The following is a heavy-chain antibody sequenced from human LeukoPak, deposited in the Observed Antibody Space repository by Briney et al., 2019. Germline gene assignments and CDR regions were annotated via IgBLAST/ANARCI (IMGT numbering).Heavy chain of an antibody. D-gene: IGHD3-3*01. CDR1: GGSISSSSYY. J-gene: IGHJ3*02. CDR2: VYYKGST. V-gene: IGHV4-39*07. Sequence: PSETLSLTCTVSGGSISSSSYYWGWVRQPPGKGLEWIGSVYYKGSTYYMPSLKSRVTISLDTSKNQFSLKLSSVTAADTAVYYCAGKLRFFKGWEAFDIWGQGTMVTVSS. CDR3: AGKLRFFKGWEAFDI.